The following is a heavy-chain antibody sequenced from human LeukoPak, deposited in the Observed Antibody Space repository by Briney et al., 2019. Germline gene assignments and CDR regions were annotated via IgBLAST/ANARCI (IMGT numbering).Heavy chain of an antibody. D-gene: IGHD3-22*01. CDR2: ISAYNGNT. V-gene: IGHV1-18*01. J-gene: IGHJ5*02. CDR1: GYTFTSYG. CDR3: ARAEESYYYDSSGPNWFDP. Sequence: ASVKVSCKASGYTFTSYGISWVRQAPGQGLEWMGWISAYNGNTNYAQKPQGRVTMTTDTSTSTAYMELRSLRSDDTAVYYCARAEESYYYDSSGPNWFDPWGQGTLVTVSS.